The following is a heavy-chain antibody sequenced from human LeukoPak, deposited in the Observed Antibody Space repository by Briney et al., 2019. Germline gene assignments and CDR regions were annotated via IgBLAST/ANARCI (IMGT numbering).Heavy chain of an antibody. V-gene: IGHV3-23*01. D-gene: IGHD1-1*01. CDR1: GFTFSSYA. CDR2: ISGSGGST. Sequence: GGSLRLSCAASGFTFSSYAMNWVRQAPEKGLEWVSAISGSGGSTYYAASVKGRFTISRDNSKNTLYLQMNSLRAEDTAVYYCAKDLNWIYYYYGMDVWGQGTTVTVSS. J-gene: IGHJ6*02. CDR3: AKDLNWIYYYYGMDV.